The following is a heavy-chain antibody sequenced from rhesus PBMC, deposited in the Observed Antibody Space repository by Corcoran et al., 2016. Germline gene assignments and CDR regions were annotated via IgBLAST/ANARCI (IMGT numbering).Heavy chain of an antibody. Sequence: QVQLQESGPGMVKPSETLSLTCAVSGGSISDDYRWSWIRQPPGKGLEWIGYIHGSRRSTSYNHSLKSRVIISRETSKNQLSLKLSSVTAADTAVYYCASGAGTVNGVFDYWGQGVLVTVSS. D-gene: IGHD5-24*01. CDR3: ASGAGTVNGVFDY. CDR2: IHGSRRST. V-gene: IGHV4-106*01. J-gene: IGHJ4*01. CDR1: GGSISDDYR.